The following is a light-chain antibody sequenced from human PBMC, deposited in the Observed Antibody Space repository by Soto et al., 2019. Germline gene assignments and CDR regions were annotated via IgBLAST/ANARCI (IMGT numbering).Light chain of an antibody. CDR1: SSDVGGYNF. V-gene: IGLV2-14*01. CDR3: SSYTSSSTLV. Sequence: QSALTQPASVSGSPGQSITISCTGSSSDVGGYNFVSWYQQFPGKAPQLIIYEVTRRASEISDRFSGSKSGNTASLTISGLQAEDEADYYCSSYTSSSTLVFGTGTKLTVL. J-gene: IGLJ1*01. CDR2: EVT.